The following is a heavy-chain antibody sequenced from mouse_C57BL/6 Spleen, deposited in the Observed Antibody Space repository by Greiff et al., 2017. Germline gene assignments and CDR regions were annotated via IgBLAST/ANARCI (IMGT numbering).Heavy chain of an antibody. CDR1: GFTFSSYA. D-gene: IGHD2-3*01. V-gene: IGHV5-9-1*02. CDR3: TRADDGAFAY. Sequence: DVMLVESGEGLVKPGGSLKLSCAASGFTFSSYAMSWVRQTPEKRLEWVAYISSGGDYTYYADTVKGRFTISRDNARNPLYLQMSRLKSEDTAMYYCTRADDGAFAYWGQGTLVTVSA. CDR2: ISSGGDYT. J-gene: IGHJ3*01.